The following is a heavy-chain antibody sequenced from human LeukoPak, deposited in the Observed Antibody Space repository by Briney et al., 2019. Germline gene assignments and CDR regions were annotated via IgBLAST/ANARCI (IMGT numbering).Heavy chain of an antibody. J-gene: IGHJ4*02. CDR1: GFTFRSYG. Sequence: QPGRSLRLSCAASGFTFRSYGMHWVRQAAGKGLEWVAVIWHDGSNKYYADSVKGRFTISRDNSKNTLYLQMSSLRIEDTAVYYCARDPYDYDISGLLTPYYFDYWGQGTLVTVSS. V-gene: IGHV3-33*01. CDR2: IWHDGSNK. D-gene: IGHD3-22*01. CDR3: ARDPYDYDISGLLTPYYFDY.